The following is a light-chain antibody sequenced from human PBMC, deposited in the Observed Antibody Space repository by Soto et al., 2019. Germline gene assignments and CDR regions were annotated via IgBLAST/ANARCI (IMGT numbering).Light chain of an antibody. Sequence: SYELTQPPSVSVAPGKTARITCGGNNIGSKSLHWYQQKPGQAPVLIIYYDSDRPSGNPEGFSGSNSGNTATLTISRVEAGDEADYYCQVWDSSSDNVVFGGGTKPSVL. CDR1: NIGSKS. CDR2: YDS. CDR3: QVWDSSSDNVV. V-gene: IGLV3-21*04. J-gene: IGLJ2*01.